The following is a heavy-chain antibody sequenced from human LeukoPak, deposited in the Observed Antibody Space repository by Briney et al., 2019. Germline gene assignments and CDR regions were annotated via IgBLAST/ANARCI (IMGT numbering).Heavy chain of an antibody. D-gene: IGHD3-3*01. CDR2: ISGSGGST. Sequence: QSGGSLRLSCAASGFTFSSYAMSWVRQAPGKGLEWVSAISGSGGSTYYADSVKGRFTISRDNSKNTLYLQMNSLRAEDTAVYYCAKDNRRRIFGVVTTTNWFDPWGQGTLVTVSS. CDR1: GFTFSSYA. J-gene: IGHJ5*02. CDR3: AKDNRRRIFGVVTTTNWFDP. V-gene: IGHV3-23*01.